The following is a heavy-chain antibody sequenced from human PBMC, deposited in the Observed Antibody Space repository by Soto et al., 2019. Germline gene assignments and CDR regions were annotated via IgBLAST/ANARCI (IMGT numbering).Heavy chain of an antibody. Sequence: EVQLVESGGGLVQPGRSLRLSCAASGFTFDDYAMHWVRRVPGKGLEWVSSISWTSNIIGYADSVKGRFTISRDNAKNSLSLQMNSLRPEDTALYYCAKGGPDGFCSGGRCYFDYWGQGTLVTVSS. CDR1: GFTFDDYA. CDR3: AKGGPDGFCSGGRCYFDY. D-gene: IGHD2-15*01. V-gene: IGHV3-9*01. J-gene: IGHJ4*02. CDR2: ISWTSNII.